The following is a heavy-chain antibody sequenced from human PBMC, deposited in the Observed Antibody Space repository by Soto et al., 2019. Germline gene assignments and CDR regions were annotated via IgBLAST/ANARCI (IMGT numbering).Heavy chain of an antibody. V-gene: IGHV5-51*01. CDR1: GYSFTSYW. D-gene: IGHD3-3*01. J-gene: IGHJ6*02. CDR2: IYPGDSDT. Sequence: PGESLKICCKVSGYSFTSYWIGWVRQMPGKGLEWMGIIYPGDSDTRYSPSFQGQVTISADKSISTAYLQWSSLKASDTAMYYCARHLDHSPTYYGMDVWGQGTTVTAP. CDR3: ARHLDHSPTYYGMDV.